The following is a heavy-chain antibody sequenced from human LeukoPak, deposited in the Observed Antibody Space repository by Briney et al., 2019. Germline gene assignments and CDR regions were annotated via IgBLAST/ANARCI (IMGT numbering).Heavy chain of an antibody. CDR1: GGSTSSYY. Sequence: PSETLSLTCTVSGGSTSSYYWSWIRQPPGKGLEWIGYIYYTGTTDSNPSFKSRVTISLDTSKNQFSLNLSSVTAADTAVYYCTRRWVYDKRAFDAWGQGTMVTVSS. J-gene: IGHJ3*01. D-gene: IGHD3-16*01. CDR3: TRRWVYDKRAFDA. CDR2: IYYTGTT. V-gene: IGHV4-59*08.